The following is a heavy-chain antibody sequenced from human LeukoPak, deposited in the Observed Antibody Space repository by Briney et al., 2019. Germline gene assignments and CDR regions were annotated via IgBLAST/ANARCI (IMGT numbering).Heavy chain of an antibody. CDR1: GFTFDDYA. CDR3: AKDIAPIYGSGSYFDY. D-gene: IGHD3-10*01. CDR2: ISWNSGSI. V-gene: IGHV3-9*01. Sequence: GRSLRLSCAASGFTFDDYAMHWVRQAPGKGLEWVSDISWNSGSIGYADSVKGRFTISRDNAKNSLCLQMNSLRAEDTALYYCAKDIAPIYGSGSYFDYWGQGTLVTVSS. J-gene: IGHJ4*02.